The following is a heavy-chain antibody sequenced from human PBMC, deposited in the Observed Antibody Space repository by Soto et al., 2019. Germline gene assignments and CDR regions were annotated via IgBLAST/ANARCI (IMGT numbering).Heavy chain of an antibody. J-gene: IGHJ4*02. CDR1: GYTFTSYG. CDR2: ISAYNGNT. D-gene: IGHD5-18*01. Sequence: ASVEVSCKASGYTFTSYGISWVRQAPGQGLEWMGWISAYNGNTNYAQKLQGRVTMTTDTSTSTAYMELRSLRSDDTAVYYCARDFRGDTAMANFDYWGQGTLVTVSS. V-gene: IGHV1-18*04. CDR3: ARDFRGDTAMANFDY.